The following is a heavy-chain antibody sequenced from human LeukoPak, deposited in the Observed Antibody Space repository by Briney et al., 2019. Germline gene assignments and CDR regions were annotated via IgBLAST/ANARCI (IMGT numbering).Heavy chain of an antibody. CDR2: SYYSGNT. D-gene: IGHD3-10*01. V-gene: IGHV4-39*01. CDR1: GGSITTTTYY. Sequence: ASETLSLTXTLSGGSITTTTYYWGGIRQPPGKGLEWIGSSYYSGNTCYNPSLKSRLTISIDTSRKQFSLKLSSVTAADTAVYYCARTRGFGELLGEDFDPWGQGTLVTVSS. J-gene: IGHJ5*02. CDR3: ARTRGFGELLGEDFDP.